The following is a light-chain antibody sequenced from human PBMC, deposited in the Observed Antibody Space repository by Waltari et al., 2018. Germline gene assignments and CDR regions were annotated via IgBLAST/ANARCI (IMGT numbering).Light chain of an antibody. Sequence: EIVLTQSPGTPSLSPGVRATLSCRASQSVSSSYLAWYQQKPGQPPRLLIYGASSRATGIPDRFSGSGSGTDFTLTISRLEPEDFAVYYCQQFGTSIYTFGQGTRLEIK. CDR1: QSVSSSY. J-gene: IGKJ2*01. V-gene: IGKV3-20*01. CDR2: GAS. CDR3: QQFGTSIYT.